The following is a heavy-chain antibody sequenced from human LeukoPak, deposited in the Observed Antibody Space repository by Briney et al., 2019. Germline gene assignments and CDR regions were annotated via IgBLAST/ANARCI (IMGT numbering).Heavy chain of an antibody. CDR1: GYSFTVYN. D-gene: IGHD6-19*01. CDR3: ARDAIAVAGLGGY. J-gene: IGHJ4*02. Sequence: ASVKVSCKTSGYSFTVYNMHWVRQAPGQGLEWMGWINPNSGGTNYAQKFQDRVTMTRDTSISTAYMELNSLTFGDTAVYYCARDAIAVAGLGGYWGQGTLVTVSS. CDR2: INPNSGGT. V-gene: IGHV1-2*02.